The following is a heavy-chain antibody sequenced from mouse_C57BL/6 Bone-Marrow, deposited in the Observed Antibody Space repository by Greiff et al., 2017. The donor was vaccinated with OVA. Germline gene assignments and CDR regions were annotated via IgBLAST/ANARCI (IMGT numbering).Heavy chain of an antibody. CDR1: GYTFTSYW. V-gene: IGHV1-55*01. CDR3: TTALLITTVVATDAMDY. Sequence: QVQLQQPGAELVKPGASVKMSCKASGYTFTSYWITWVKQRPGQGLEWIGDIYPGSGSTNYNEKFKSKATLTVDTSSSTAYLQLSSLTSEDTAVYYCTTALLITTVVATDAMDYWGQGTSVTVSS. D-gene: IGHD1-1*01. J-gene: IGHJ4*01. CDR2: IYPGSGST.